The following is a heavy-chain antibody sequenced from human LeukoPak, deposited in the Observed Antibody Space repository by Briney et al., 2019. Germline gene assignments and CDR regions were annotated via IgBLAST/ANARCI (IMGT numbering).Heavy chain of an antibody. CDR1: GFSFSIYT. Sequence: GGSLRLSCAASGFSFSIYTMSWVRQAPGRGLEWVSSINSGSNYIYYADSVKGRFTISRDNAKNSVSLLMNSLRAEDTAVYYCARAYYNSGTSHFDCWGQGTLVTVSS. V-gene: IGHV3-21*01. D-gene: IGHD3-10*01. CDR3: ARAYYNSGTSHFDC. CDR2: INSGSNYI. J-gene: IGHJ4*02.